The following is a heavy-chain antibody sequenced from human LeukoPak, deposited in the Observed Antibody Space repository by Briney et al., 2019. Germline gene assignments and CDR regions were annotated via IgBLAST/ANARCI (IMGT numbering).Heavy chain of an antibody. CDR2: ISSSSSYI. CDR1: GFTFRSYE. Sequence: GGSLRLSCAASGFTFRSYEMNWVRQAPGKGLEWVSSISSSSSYIYYADSVEGRFTISRDNAKNSLYLQMNSLRAEDTAVYYCARDGLVATGDPFDYWGQGTLVTVSS. J-gene: IGHJ4*02. CDR3: ARDGLVATGDPFDY. V-gene: IGHV3-21*01. D-gene: IGHD5-12*01.